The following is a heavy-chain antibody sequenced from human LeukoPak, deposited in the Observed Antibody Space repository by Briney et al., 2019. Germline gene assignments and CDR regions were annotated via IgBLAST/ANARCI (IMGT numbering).Heavy chain of an antibody. J-gene: IGHJ4*02. CDR2: ISVYSGNT. CDR3: ARKEVDSSGYFLNFDY. D-gene: IGHD3-22*01. Sequence: VASVKVSCKASGYTFTTYGISWVRQAPGQGLEWMEWISVYSGNTNYAQKLQGRVTMTTDTSTSTAYMEPRSLRSDDTAVYYCARKEVDSSGYFLNFDYWGQGTLVTVSS. CDR1: GYTFTTYG. V-gene: IGHV1-18*01.